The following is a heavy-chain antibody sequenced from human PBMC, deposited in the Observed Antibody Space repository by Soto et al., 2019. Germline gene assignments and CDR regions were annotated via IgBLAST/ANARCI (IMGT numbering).Heavy chain of an antibody. CDR2: IWYDGSNK. D-gene: IGHD2-2*01. CDR1: GFTFSSYG. J-gene: IGHJ3*02. V-gene: IGHV3-33*01. Sequence: QVQLVESGGGVVQPGRSLRLSCAASGFTFSSYGMHWVRQAPGKGLEWVAVIWYDGSNKYYADSVKGRFTISRDNSKNKLFLQMNSLRAEDRAVYYCARGSGIVVVPPAKGNAFDIWGQGTMVTVSS. CDR3: ARGSGIVVVPPAKGNAFDI.